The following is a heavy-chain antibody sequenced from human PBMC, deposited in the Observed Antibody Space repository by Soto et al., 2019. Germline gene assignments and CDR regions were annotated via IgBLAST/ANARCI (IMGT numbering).Heavy chain of an antibody. CDR2: INAGNGNT. CDR1: GYTFTSYA. CDR3: ARARSGYSFNFDY. J-gene: IGHJ4*02. Sequence: ASVKVSRKASGYTFTSYARHWVRQPPGQRLEWMGWINAGNGNTKYSQKFQGRVPITRDTSASTAYMELSSLRSEDTAVYYCARARSGYSFNFDYWGQGTLVTVSS. V-gene: IGHV1-3*01. D-gene: IGHD3-3*01.